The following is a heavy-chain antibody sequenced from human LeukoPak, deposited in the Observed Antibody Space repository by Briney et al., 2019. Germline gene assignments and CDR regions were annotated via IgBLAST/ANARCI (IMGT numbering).Heavy chain of an antibody. CDR1: GGSISSYY. J-gene: IGHJ3*02. CDR2: IYYSGST. V-gene: IGHV4-59*01. D-gene: IGHD6-13*01. Sequence: PSETLSLTCTVYGGSISSYYWSWVRQPTGKGLEWIGYIYYSGSTNYNPSLKSRVTISVDTSKNQFSLKLSSVTAADTAVYYCARENSAAAGHDAFDIWGQGTMVTVSS. CDR3: ARENSAAAGHDAFDI.